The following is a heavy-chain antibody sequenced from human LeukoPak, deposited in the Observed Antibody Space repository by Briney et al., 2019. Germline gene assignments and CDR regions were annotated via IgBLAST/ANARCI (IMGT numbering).Heavy chain of an antibody. D-gene: IGHD2-8*01. V-gene: IGHV3-66*01. CDR2: LYRGSTT. Sequence: GGSLRLSCAASGFTFSSIAMTWVRQAPGKGLECVSVLYRGSTTYYADSVKGRFTISRDDSKNTVYLQMNSLRAEDTAVYYCASLRSLRYCTNGVCYFLDPWGQGTLVTVSS. CDR3: ASLRSLRYCTNGVCYFLDP. CDR1: GFTFSSIA. J-gene: IGHJ5*02.